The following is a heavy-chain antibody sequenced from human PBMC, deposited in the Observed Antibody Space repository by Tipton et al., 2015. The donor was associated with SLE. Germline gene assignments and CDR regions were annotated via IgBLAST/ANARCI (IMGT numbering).Heavy chain of an antibody. V-gene: IGHV4-34*01. Sequence: TLSLTCAVYGGSFSGYYWSWIRQPPGKGLEWIGEINHSGSTYYNPSLKSRVTISVDTSKNQFSLKLSSVTAADTAVYYCARHLGESYYDFWSGYYSGFDYWGQGTLVTVSS. D-gene: IGHD3-3*01. CDR1: GGSFSGYY. CDR3: ARHLGESYYDFWSGYYSGFDY. CDR2: INHSGST. J-gene: IGHJ4*02.